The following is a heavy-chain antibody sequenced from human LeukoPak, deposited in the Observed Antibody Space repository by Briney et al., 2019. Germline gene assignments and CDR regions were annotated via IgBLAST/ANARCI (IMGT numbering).Heavy chain of an antibody. CDR1: GYTFTGYD. J-gene: IGHJ6*02. Sequence: ASVKVSCKSSGYTFTGYDMHGVRQAPGQGLEWMGWITPNSGGTNYAQKFQGRVTMTRDTSISTAYMELARLRSDDTAVYDCEGRGATLLTHDYYYVIDVWGQGTTVTVSS. CDR3: EGRGATLLTHDYYYVIDV. V-gene: IGHV1-2*02. D-gene: IGHD2-15*01. CDR2: ITPNSGGT.